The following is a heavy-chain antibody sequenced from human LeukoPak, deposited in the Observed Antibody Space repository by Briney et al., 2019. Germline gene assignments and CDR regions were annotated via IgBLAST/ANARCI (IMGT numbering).Heavy chain of an antibody. CDR1: GLTFSSYA. Sequence: GGSLRLSCSPSGLTFSSYAMHWVRQAPGKGLEYVSGISSNGSSTYYADSVKGRFTISRDNSKNTLYLQMSSLRVEDTAVYYCVKGLRWDAFDIWGQGTMVTVSS. V-gene: IGHV3-64D*09. CDR3: VKGLRWDAFDI. J-gene: IGHJ3*02. D-gene: IGHD4-23*01. CDR2: ISSNGSST.